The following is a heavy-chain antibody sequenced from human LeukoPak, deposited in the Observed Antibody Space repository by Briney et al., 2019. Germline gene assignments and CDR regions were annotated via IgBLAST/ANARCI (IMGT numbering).Heavy chain of an antibody. D-gene: IGHD3-9*01. CDR1: GFTFSSYG. J-gene: IGHJ3*02. CDR2: ISSSGSTI. CDR3: ARVGVLRYFDWTNDAFDI. V-gene: IGHV3-48*04. Sequence: GGSLRLSCAASGFTFSSYGMHWVRQAPGKGLEWVSYISSSGSTIYYADSVKGRFTISRDNAKNSLYLQMNSLRAEDTAVYYCARVGVLRYFDWTNDAFDIWGQGTMVTVSS.